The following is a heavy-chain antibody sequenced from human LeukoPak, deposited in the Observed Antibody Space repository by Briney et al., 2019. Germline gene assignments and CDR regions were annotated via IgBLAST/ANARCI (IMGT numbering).Heavy chain of an antibody. J-gene: IGHJ3*02. V-gene: IGHV3-23*01. CDR2: ISGSGGST. CDR3: AKDFYGVGAFDI. Sequence: PGGSLRLSCAASGFHFSSYAMSWVRQAPGKGLEWVSAISGSGGSTYYADSVKGRFTISRDNSKNTLYLQMNSLRTEDTAVYYCAKDFYGVGAFDIWGQGTMVTVSS. CDR1: GFHFSSYA. D-gene: IGHD4-17*01.